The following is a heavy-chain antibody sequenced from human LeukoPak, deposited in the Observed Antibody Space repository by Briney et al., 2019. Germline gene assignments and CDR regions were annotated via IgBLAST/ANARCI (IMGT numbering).Heavy chain of an antibody. CDR1: GGSVSSGTYY. CDR3: ARDRVRGNANPYFDY. J-gene: IGHJ4*02. D-gene: IGHD1-1*01. V-gene: IGHV4-61*01. Sequence: SETLSLTCTVSGGSVSSGTYYWSWIRQPPGKGLEWIGYIYYSGGTNYNPSLKSRVTISIDTSKNQSSLKLSSVTAADTAVYYCARDRVRGNANPYFDYWGQGTLVTVSS. CDR2: IYYSGGT.